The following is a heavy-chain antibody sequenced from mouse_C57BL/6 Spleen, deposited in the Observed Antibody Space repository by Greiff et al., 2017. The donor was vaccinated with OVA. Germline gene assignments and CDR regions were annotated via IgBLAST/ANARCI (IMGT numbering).Heavy chain of an antibody. Sequence: EVMLVESGEGLVKPGGSLKLSCAASGFTFSSYAMSWVRQTPEKRLEWVAYISSGGDYIYYADTVKGRFTISRDNARNTLYLQMSSLKSEDTAMYYCTRDLTGRASFAYWGQGTLVTVSA. J-gene: IGHJ3*01. CDR1: GFTFSSYA. V-gene: IGHV5-9-1*02. D-gene: IGHD4-1*01. CDR2: ISSGGDYI. CDR3: TRDLTGRASFAY.